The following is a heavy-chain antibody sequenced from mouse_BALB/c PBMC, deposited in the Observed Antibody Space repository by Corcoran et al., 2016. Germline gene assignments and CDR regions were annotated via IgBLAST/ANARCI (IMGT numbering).Heavy chain of an antibody. Sequence: QIQLVQSGPELKKPGETVKISCKASGYTFTNYGMNWVKQAPGQGLKWMGWINTYTGEPTYAVDFKGLFACSLETSASTAYLQINNLKNEETAPYCLGRFSDAGSGAGGFDVWGAGTTVTVSS. D-gene: IGHD1-1*01. CDR2: INTYTGEP. CDR3: GRFSDAGSGAGGFDV. J-gene: IGHJ1*01. CDR1: GYTFTNYG. V-gene: IGHV9-3-1*01.